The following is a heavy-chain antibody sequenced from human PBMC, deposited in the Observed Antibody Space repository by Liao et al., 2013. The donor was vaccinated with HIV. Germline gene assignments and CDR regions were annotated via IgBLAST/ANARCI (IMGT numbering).Heavy chain of an antibody. D-gene: IGHD1-26*01. Sequence: QVQLQESGPGLVKPSQTLSLTCTVSGGSISSGSYYWSWIRQPAGKGLEWIGSISNRGATFYGLSLRSRVSISRDMSRNQFFLSLSSVTAADTAVYFCARARRHSAPDIWGQGTIVTVS. J-gene: IGHJ3*02. CDR1: GGSISSGSYY. CDR2: ISNRGAT. CDR3: ARARRHSAPDI. V-gene: IGHV4-61*02.